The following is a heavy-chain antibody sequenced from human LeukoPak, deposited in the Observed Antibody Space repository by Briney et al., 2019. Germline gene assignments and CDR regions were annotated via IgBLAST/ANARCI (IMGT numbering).Heavy chain of an antibody. V-gene: IGHV3-30-3*01. CDR3: ARDLSGNYYFDY. Sequence: PGRSLRLSCAASGFTFSSYAMHWVRQAPGKGLEWVALISYDGSNKYYADSVKGRFTISRDNSKNTLYLQMNSLRPEDTAVYCCARDLSGNYYFDYWGQGTLVTVSS. J-gene: IGHJ4*02. D-gene: IGHD1-26*01. CDR1: GFTFSSYA. CDR2: ISYDGSNK.